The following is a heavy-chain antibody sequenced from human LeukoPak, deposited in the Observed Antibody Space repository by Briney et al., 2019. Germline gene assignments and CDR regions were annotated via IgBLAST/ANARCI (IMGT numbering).Heavy chain of an antibody. V-gene: IGHV3-15*01. J-gene: IGHJ4*02. CDR2: VKSKNDGGST. CDR3: ARDLGWLRLFDY. D-gene: IGHD5-12*01. Sequence: GGSLRLSCAASGFTFSHTWISWVRQAPGKGLEWVGRVKSKNDGGSTDYAAPVKGRFFISRDDSRGTLSLEMNSLRAEDTAVYYCARDLGWLRLFDYWGQGTLVTVSS. CDR1: GFTFSHTW.